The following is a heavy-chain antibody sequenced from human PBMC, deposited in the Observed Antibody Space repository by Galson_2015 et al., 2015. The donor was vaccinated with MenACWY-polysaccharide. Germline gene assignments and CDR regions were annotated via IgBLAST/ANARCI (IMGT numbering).Heavy chain of an antibody. CDR1: GFTFSSHG. Sequence: SLRLSCAASGFTFSSHGMHWVRQAPGKGLEWVTVISYDGKSKYYSDSVKGRFTISRDNSKNTLYLQMNSLRAEDTAIYYCAKTSFLQLVPAAFWGQGTLVTVSS. V-gene: IGHV3-30*18. CDR3: AKTSFLQLVPAAF. J-gene: IGHJ4*02. D-gene: IGHD6-6*01. CDR2: ISYDGKSK.